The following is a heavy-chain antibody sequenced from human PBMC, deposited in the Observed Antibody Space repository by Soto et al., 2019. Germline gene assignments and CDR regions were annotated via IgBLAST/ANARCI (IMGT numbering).Heavy chain of an antibody. D-gene: IGHD6-19*01. CDR1: GFTFSAYW. Sequence: GGSLRLSCAASGFTFSAYWMHWVRQAPGKGLEWVAIIKQDGSEKYYVDSVTGRFTISRDNAKNSLYLQMSSLRAEDTAMYYCVGSSGWLFDYWGQGTLVTVSS. J-gene: IGHJ4*02. V-gene: IGHV3-7*05. CDR2: IKQDGSEK. CDR3: VGSSGWLFDY.